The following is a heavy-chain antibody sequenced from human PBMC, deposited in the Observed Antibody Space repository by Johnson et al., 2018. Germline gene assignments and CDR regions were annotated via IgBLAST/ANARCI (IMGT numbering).Heavy chain of an antibody. Sequence: VQLVQSGGGLVQPGGSLRLSCAASGFTFSSYAMSWVRQAPGKGLEWVSAISGSGGSTYYADPVTGRFTISRDNAKNSLYLQMNSLVAEDSAVYYCAGLYYDLLTGYSVWGKGTTVTVAS. J-gene: IGHJ6*04. V-gene: IGHV3-23*04. CDR1: GFTFSSYA. CDR2: ISGSGGST. D-gene: IGHD3-9*01. CDR3: AGLYYDLLTGYSV.